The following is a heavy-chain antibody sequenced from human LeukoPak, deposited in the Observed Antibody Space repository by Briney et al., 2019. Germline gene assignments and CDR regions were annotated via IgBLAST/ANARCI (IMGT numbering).Heavy chain of an antibody. Sequence: SETLSLTCAVYGGSFSGYYWSWIRQPPGKGLEWIGEINHSGSTNYNPSLKSRVTISVDTSKNQFSLKLSSVTAADTAVYYCARDARNYYESLVYYFDYWGQGTLVTVSS. CDR1: GGSFSGYY. J-gene: IGHJ4*02. D-gene: IGHD3-22*01. CDR2: INHSGST. V-gene: IGHV4-34*01. CDR3: ARDARNYYESLVYYFDY.